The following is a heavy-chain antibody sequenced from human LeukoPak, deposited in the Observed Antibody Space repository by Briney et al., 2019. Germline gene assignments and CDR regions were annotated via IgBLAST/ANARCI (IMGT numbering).Heavy chain of an antibody. J-gene: IGHJ4*02. Sequence: ASVKVSCKASGYTFTSYGISWVRQAPGQGLEWMGWISAYNGNTNYAQKLQGRVIMTTDTSTSTAYMELRSLRSDDTAMYYCARDRYDFWSGYHFGGYWGQGTLVTVSS. V-gene: IGHV1-18*01. D-gene: IGHD3-3*01. CDR2: ISAYNGNT. CDR3: ARDRYDFWSGYHFGGY. CDR1: GYTFTSYG.